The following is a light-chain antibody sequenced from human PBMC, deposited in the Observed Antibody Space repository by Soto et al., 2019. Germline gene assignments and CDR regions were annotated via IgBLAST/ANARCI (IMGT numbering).Light chain of an antibody. CDR1: GSDIGTNS. Sequence: QSVLTQPPSASGSPGQRVTISCSGTGSDIGTNSVDWHQQLPGTDPKLLIYCNNQRPSGVPDRFSGSKSGTSASLAISGLLSEDEAHYYCATWYVSLNAVVFGGGTKVTVL. J-gene: IGLJ2*01. CDR3: ATWYVSLNAVV. CDR2: CNN. V-gene: IGLV1-44*01.